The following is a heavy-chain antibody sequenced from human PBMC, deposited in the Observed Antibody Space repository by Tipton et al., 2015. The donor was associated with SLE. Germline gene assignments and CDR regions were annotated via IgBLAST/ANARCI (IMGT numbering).Heavy chain of an antibody. D-gene: IGHD6-19*01. CDR3: ARDQSSGSAFDY. CDR1: GGSISSSSYY. V-gene: IGHV4-61*01. Sequence: LRLSCTVSGGSISSSSYYWGWIRQPPGKGLEWIGYIYYSGSTNYNPSLKSRVTISVDTSKNQFSLKLSSVTAADTAVYYCARDQSSGSAFDYWGQGTLVTVSS. CDR2: IYYSGST. J-gene: IGHJ4*02.